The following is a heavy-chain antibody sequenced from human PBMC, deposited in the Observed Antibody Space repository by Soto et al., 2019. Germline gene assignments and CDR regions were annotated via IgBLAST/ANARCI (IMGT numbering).Heavy chain of an antibody. Sequence: GASLKISCKASGYSFTIYWICWVRQMPGKGLEWMGIIYPGDSDNRYSPSFQGQVTISADKSISTSYLQWSSLKASDTAMYYCARPGPTLYYFDYWGQGTLVTVSS. CDR2: IYPGDSDN. J-gene: IGHJ4*02. CDR3: ARPGPTLYYFDY. V-gene: IGHV5-51*01. CDR1: GYSFTIYW.